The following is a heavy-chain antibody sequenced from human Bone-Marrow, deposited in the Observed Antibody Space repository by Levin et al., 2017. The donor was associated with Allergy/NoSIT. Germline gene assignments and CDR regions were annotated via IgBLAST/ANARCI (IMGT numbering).Heavy chain of an antibody. Sequence: GESLKISCAASGFTFRDYAMHWVRQAPGKGLEWVALISYNGNNKYYADSMKGRFTISRDNSNNTLYLQMNSLRTEDTAVYYCAREGSSSGWFFDFWGLGTLVTVSS. J-gene: IGHJ4*02. V-gene: IGHV3-30-3*01. CDR1: GFTFRDYA. D-gene: IGHD6-19*01. CDR2: ISYNGNNK. CDR3: AREGSSSGWFFDF.